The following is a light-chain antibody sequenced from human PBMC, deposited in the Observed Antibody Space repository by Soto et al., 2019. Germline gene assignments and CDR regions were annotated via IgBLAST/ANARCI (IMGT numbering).Light chain of an antibody. CDR1: QSVLYSSNNKNY. J-gene: IGKJ4*01. V-gene: IGKV4-1*01. CDR3: QQYYSTPLT. CDR2: WAS. Sequence: DIVMTQSPDSLAVSLGERATINCKSSQSVLYSSNNKNYLAWYQQKPGQPPKLLIYWASIRESGVPDRFSGSASGTDFTLTISSLQAEDVAVYYCQQYYSTPLTFGGGTKVEIK.